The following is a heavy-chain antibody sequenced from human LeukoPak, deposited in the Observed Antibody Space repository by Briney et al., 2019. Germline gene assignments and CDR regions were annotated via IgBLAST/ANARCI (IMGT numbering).Heavy chain of an antibody. CDR3: ARDFNYYDSSGYYSKAGGMDV. D-gene: IGHD3-22*01. CDR1: GGTFSSYA. J-gene: IGHJ6*02. CDR2: INPSGGST. Sequence: ASVKVSCKASGGTFSSYAISWVRQAPGQGLEWMGIINPSGGSTSYAQKFQGRVTMTRDTSTSTVYMELSSLRSEDTAVYYCARDFNYYDSSGYYSKAGGMDVWGQGTTVTVSS. V-gene: IGHV1-46*01.